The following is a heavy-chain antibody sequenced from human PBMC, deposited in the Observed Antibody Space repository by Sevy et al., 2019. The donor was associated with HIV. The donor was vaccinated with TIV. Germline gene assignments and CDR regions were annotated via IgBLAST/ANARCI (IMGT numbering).Heavy chain of an antibody. CDR2: IYYSGST. CDR3: ARVASGYCGGDCYSNWFDP. D-gene: IGHD2-21*02. J-gene: IGHJ5*02. Sequence: SETLSLTCTVSGGSISSGGYYWSWIRQHPGKGLEWIGYIYYSGSTYYNPSLKSRVTISVDTSKNQFSLKLSSVTAADTAVYHCARVASGYCGGDCYSNWFDPWGQGTLVTVSS. CDR1: GGSISSGGYY. V-gene: IGHV4-31*03.